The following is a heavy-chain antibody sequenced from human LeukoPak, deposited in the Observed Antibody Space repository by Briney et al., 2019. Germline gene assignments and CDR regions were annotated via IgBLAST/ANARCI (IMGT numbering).Heavy chain of an antibody. J-gene: IGHJ6*02. CDR1: GFTFSSYA. CDR2: ISDSGGTV. D-gene: IGHD3-22*01. V-gene: IGHV3-23*01. Sequence: PGGSLRLSCAASGFTFSSYAMSWVRQAPGEGLEWVSSISDSGGTVLYADSVKGRFTMSRDNSKNTLYLQTNSLRVDDTAVYYCARGPYYSDGSGSSRRNYDYYGMDVWGQGTTVTVSS. CDR3: ARGPYYSDGSGSSRRNYDYYGMDV.